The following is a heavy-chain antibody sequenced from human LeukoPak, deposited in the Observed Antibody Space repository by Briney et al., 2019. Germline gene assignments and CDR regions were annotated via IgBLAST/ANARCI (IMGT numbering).Heavy chain of an antibody. Sequence: GGSLRLSCAASGFTFSSYGMHWVRQAPGKGLEWIIFIRYDGSNKYYADSVKGRFTISRDNSKNTLYLQMNSLRAEDTAVYYCAKDLVKSSGWYYYYYMDVWGKGTTVTVSS. J-gene: IGHJ6*03. CDR3: AKDLVKSSGWYYYYYMDV. V-gene: IGHV3-30*02. CDR2: IRYDGSNK. D-gene: IGHD6-19*01. CDR1: GFTFSSYG.